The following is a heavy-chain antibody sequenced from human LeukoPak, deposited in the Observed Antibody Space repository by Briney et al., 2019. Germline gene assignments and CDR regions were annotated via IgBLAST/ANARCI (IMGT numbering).Heavy chain of an antibody. CDR3: ARDGRYCSGGSCYSYNWFDP. D-gene: IGHD2-15*01. CDR2: IDAGNGNT. Sequence: GASVKVCCKASGYTFTSYAMHWVRQAPGQRLEWMGWIDAGNGNTKYSQKFQGRVTITRDTSASTAYMELSSLRSEDTAVYYCARDGRYCSGGSCYSYNWFDPWGQGTLVTVSS. V-gene: IGHV1-3*01. J-gene: IGHJ5*02. CDR1: GYTFTSYA.